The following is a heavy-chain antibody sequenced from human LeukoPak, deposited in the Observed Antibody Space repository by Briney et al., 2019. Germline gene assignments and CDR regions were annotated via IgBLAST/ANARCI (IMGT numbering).Heavy chain of an antibody. Sequence: GGSLRLSCAASGFTFSSYWMHWVRQAPGKGLVWVSRINSDGSSTSYADSVKGRFTISRDNAKNTLYLQMNSLRAEDTAVYYCARGDGYLLGFPEDYFDYWGQGTLVTVSS. CDR3: ARGDGYLLGFPEDYFDY. J-gene: IGHJ4*02. CDR2: INSDGSST. V-gene: IGHV3-74*01. D-gene: IGHD5-24*01. CDR1: GFTFSSYW.